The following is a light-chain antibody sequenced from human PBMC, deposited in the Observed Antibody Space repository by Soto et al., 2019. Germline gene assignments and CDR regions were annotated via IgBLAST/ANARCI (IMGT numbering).Light chain of an antibody. Sequence: EIVLTQSPGTLSLSPGERATLSCRASQNVNNNYLAWYQQKAGQAPRLLISGSSTRATGIPDMFSGRGSRTDFSPTSSILEHEVFAMYHCQQYATSPTFGQGTKVEIK. J-gene: IGKJ1*01. CDR1: QNVNNNY. CDR3: QQYATSPT. V-gene: IGKV3-20*01. CDR2: GSS.